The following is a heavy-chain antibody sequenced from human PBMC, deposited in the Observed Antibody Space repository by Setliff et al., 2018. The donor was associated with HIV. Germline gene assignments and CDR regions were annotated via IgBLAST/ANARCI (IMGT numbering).Heavy chain of an antibody. V-gene: IGHV1-18*01. Sequence: ASVKVSCKASGYTFDSYGISWVRQAPGQGLEWMGWITDYNGATNYAQKFQGRVTMTRDTSISTAYMELSRLRSDDTAVYYCAKDIGVWDYGGNFLLREYFQHWGQGTLVTVSS. D-gene: IGHD4-17*01. CDR3: AKDIGVWDYGGNFLLREYFQH. CDR2: ITDYNGAT. CDR1: GYTFDSYG. J-gene: IGHJ1*01.